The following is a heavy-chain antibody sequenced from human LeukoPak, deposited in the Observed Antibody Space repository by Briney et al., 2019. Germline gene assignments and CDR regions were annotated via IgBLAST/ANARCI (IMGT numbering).Heavy chain of an antibody. CDR2: IYTSGST. CDR3: ARSSYCSSTSCYRGNYYYYYMDV. V-gene: IGHV4-4*07. D-gene: IGHD2-2*02. CDR1: GGSISSYY. Sequence: SETLSLTCTVSGGSISSYYWSWIRQPAGKGLEWIGRIYTSGSTNYNPSLKSRVTMSVDTSKNQFSLKLSSVTAADTAVYYCARSSYCSSTSCYRGNYYYYYMDVWGKGTTVTVSS. J-gene: IGHJ6*03.